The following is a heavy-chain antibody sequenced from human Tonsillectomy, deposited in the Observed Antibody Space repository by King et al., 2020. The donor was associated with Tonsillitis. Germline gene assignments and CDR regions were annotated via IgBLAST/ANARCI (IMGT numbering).Heavy chain of an antibody. CDR2: INPNSGGT. V-gene: IGHV1-2*02. D-gene: IGHD3-16*01. Sequence: VQLVESGAEVKKPGASVKVSCKASGYTFTGYYMHWVRQAPGQGLEWMGWINPNSGGTNYAQKFQGRVTMTRDTSISTAYMELSRLRSDDTAVYYCARPPILGWSPMGGWFDPWGQGTLVTVSS. CDR1: GYTFTGYY. CDR3: ARPPILGWSPMGGWFDP. J-gene: IGHJ5*02.